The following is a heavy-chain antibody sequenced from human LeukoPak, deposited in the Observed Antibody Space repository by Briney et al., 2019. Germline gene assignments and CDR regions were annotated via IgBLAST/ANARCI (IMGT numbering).Heavy chain of an antibody. Sequence: SVKLSCKASGRPFTSYAIIWVPQAPGQRLEGMGRIIPIFGTANYAQNVQGRVTITTDASTSTAYMELSSLRSEDTAVYYCARDHYYDSGYFDYWGQGTLVTVSS. CDR3: ARDHYYDSGYFDY. V-gene: IGHV1-69*05. CDR1: GRPFTSYA. CDR2: IIPIFGTA. J-gene: IGHJ4*02. D-gene: IGHD3-22*01.